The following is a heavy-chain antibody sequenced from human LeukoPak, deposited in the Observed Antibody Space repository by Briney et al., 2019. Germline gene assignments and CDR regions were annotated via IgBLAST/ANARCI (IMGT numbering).Heavy chain of an antibody. D-gene: IGHD5-18*01. V-gene: IGHV3-48*01. J-gene: IGHJ3*02. CDR1: GFSFSNYS. CDR3: ARAPGYSFGWRAFDI. Sequence: PGGSLRLSCAASGFSFSNYSMSWVRQSPGKGLEWVSFISSSSSPISYADSVKGRFTISRDNAKNSLSLQMNSLRGEGTAVYYCARAPGYSFGWRAFDIWGQGTMVTVSS. CDR2: ISSSSSPI.